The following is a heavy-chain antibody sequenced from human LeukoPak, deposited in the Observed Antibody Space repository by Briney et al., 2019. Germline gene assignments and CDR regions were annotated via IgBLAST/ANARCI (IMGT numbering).Heavy chain of an antibody. CDR2: IYTSGST. J-gene: IGHJ4*02. V-gene: IGHV4-61*02. D-gene: IGHD6-19*01. CDR1: GGSISSGSYY. CDR3: ARDRRGWYDY. Sequence: SQTLSLTCTVSGGSISSGSYYWGWIRQPAGKGLEWIGRIYTSGSTNCNPSLKSRVTISVDTSKNQFSLKLSSVTAADTAVYYCARDRRGWYDYWGQGTLVTVSS.